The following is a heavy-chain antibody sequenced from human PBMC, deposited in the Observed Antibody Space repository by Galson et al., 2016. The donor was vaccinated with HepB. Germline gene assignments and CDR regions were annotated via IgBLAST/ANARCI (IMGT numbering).Heavy chain of an antibody. CDR3: ARHRAAGGNHYYGMDV. Sequence: QSGAEVKKPGESLKISCEGSGYRFSNYYIAWVRLMPGKGLEWVGIINPGDLDARYSPSFQGQVTISADKSISTAYLQWNSLKASDTATYYCARHRAAGGNHYYGMDVWGQGTTVTVSS. CDR2: INPGDLDA. CDR1: GYRFSNYY. J-gene: IGHJ6*02. D-gene: IGHD1-14*01. V-gene: IGHV5-51*01.